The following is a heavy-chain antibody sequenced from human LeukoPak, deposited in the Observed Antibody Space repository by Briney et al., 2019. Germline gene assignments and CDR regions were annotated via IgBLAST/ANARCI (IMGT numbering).Heavy chain of an antibody. CDR3: ARGFDSSGQDY. CDR1: GFTFSSYA. J-gene: IGHJ4*02. Sequence: GGSLRLSCAASGFTFSSYAMSWVRQAPGKGLEWVSAISGSGGSTYYADSVKGRFTISRDNAKNTLYLQMNSLGPEDTALYYCARGFDSSGQDYWGQGTLVTVSS. V-gene: IGHV3-23*01. CDR2: ISGSGGST. D-gene: IGHD3-22*01.